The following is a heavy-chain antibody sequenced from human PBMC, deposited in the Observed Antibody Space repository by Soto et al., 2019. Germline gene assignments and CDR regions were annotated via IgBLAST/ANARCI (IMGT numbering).Heavy chain of an antibody. V-gene: IGHV3-30*18. Sequence: PGGSLRLSCAASGFTFSSYGMHWVRQAPGKGLEWVAVISYDGSNKYYADSVKGRFTISRDNSKNTLYLQMNSLRAEDTAVYYCAKDLAPQANYYYEQFDYWGQGTLVTVSS. CDR2: ISYDGSNK. CDR3: AKDLAPQANYYYEQFDY. CDR1: GFTFSSYG. D-gene: IGHD3-22*01. J-gene: IGHJ4*02.